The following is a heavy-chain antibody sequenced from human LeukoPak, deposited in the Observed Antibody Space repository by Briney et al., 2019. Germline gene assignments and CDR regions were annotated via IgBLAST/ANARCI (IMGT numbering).Heavy chain of an antibody. CDR3: ARAHSGELSFLPDY. Sequence: KPGGSLRLSCAASGFTVSSYYMSWVRQAPGKGLEWVSVIYSGGSTYYADSVKGRFTISRDNSKNTLYLQMNSLRAEDTAVYYCARAHSGELSFLPDYWGQGALVTVSS. CDR2: IYSGGST. CDR1: GFTVSSYY. D-gene: IGHD3-16*02. V-gene: IGHV3-66*01. J-gene: IGHJ4*02.